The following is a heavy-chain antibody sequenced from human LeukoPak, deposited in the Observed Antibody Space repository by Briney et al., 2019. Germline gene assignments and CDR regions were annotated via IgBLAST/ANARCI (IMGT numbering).Heavy chain of an antibody. Sequence: GRSLRLSCAASGFTFSTYHMHWVRQAPGKGLEYVSAISSNGGSTYYADSVKGRFTISRDNSKNTLYLQMSSLRAEDTAVYYCVPHYDILTGSYYCAYWGQGTLVTVSS. J-gene: IGHJ4*02. CDR1: GFTFSTYH. V-gene: IGHV3-64D*09. CDR2: ISSNGGST. D-gene: IGHD3-9*01. CDR3: VPHYDILTGSYYCAY.